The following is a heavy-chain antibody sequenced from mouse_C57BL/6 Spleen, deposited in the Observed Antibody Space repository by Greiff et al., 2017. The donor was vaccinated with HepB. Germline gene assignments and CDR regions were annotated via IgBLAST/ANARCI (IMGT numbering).Heavy chain of an antibody. CDR1: GYTFTEYT. CDR2: FYPGSGSI. CDR3: ARHEGYYGSRNPLFAY. D-gene: IGHD1-1*01. Sequence: VQLQQSGGELVKPGASVKLSCKASGYTFTEYTIHWVKQRSGQGLEWIGWFYPGSGSIKYNEKFKDKATLTADKSSSTVYMELSRLTSEDSAVYFCARHEGYYGSRNPLFAYWGQGTLVTVSA. V-gene: IGHV1-62-2*01. J-gene: IGHJ3*01.